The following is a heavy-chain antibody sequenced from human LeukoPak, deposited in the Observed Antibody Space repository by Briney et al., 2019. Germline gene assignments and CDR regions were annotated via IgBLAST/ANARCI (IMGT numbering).Heavy chain of an antibody. CDR1: GFTFSSYE. D-gene: IGHD6-13*01. Sequence: GGSLRLSCAASGFTFSSYEMNWVRQAPGKGLEWVSYISSSGTTIYYADSVKGRFTISRDNAKNSLYLQMNSLRVEDTAVYYCAGSTWETHFDYWGQGSLVTVSS. V-gene: IGHV3-48*03. CDR3: AGSTWETHFDY. CDR2: ISSSGTTI. J-gene: IGHJ4*02.